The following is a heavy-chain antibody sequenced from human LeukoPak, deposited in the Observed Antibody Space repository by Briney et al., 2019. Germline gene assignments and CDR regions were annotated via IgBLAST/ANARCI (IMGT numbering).Heavy chain of an antibody. D-gene: IGHD2-15*01. CDR3: ARGESGEDRRYCSGGSCYRKFDY. V-gene: IGHV4-34*01. J-gene: IGHJ4*02. CDR2: INHSGST. CDR1: GGSFSGYY. Sequence: SETLSLTCAVYGGSFSGYYWSWIRQPPGKGLEWIGEINHSGSTNYNPSLKSRVTILVDTSKNQFSLKLSSVTAADTAVYYCARGESGEDRRYCSGGSCYRKFDYWGQGTLVTVSS.